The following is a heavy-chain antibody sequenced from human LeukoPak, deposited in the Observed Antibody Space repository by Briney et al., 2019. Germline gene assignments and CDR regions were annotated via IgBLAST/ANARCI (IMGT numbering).Heavy chain of an antibody. CDR2: IYYSGST. J-gene: IGHJ4*02. CDR3: ARVPLRDGTSLDY. V-gene: IGHV4-31*03. CDR1: GGSISSGGYY. Sequence: SETLSLTCTVSGGSISSGGYYRSWIRQHPGKGLEWIGYIYYSGSTYYNPSLKSRVTISVDTSKNQFSLKLSSVTAADTAVYYCARVPLRDGTSLDYWGQGTLVTVSS. D-gene: IGHD2-2*01.